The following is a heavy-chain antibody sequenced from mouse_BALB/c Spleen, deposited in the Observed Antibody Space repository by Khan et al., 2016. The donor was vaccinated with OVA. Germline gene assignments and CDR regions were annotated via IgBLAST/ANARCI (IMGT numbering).Heavy chain of an antibody. V-gene: IGHV3-8*02. CDR2: MIYIGYT. J-gene: IGHJ3*01. Sequence: EVQLQESGPSLVQPSQTLSLTCSVTGDSITSGYWSWIRKFPGNKLEYMGYMIYIGYTYYNPSLKSRVSITRHTSKNQYYLQLNSVTTEDTATYYCARSTYRYAFAYWGQGTLVTVSA. D-gene: IGHD2-14*01. CDR1: GDSITSGY. CDR3: ARSTYRYAFAY.